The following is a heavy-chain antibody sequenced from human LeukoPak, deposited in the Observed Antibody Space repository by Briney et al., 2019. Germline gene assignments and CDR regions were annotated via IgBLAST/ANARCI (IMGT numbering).Heavy chain of an antibody. Sequence: SETLSLTCTVSGRSISSYYWSWIRQPAGKGLEWIGRFYTSGSTNYNPSLKSRVTMSVDTSKNQFSLKLSSVTAADTAVYFFARHVLNCGGGSCYWLYYFDYWGQGTLVSVSS. CDR3: ARHVLNCGGGSCYWLYYFDY. V-gene: IGHV4-4*07. CDR1: GRSISSYY. D-gene: IGHD2-15*01. J-gene: IGHJ4*02. CDR2: FYTSGST.